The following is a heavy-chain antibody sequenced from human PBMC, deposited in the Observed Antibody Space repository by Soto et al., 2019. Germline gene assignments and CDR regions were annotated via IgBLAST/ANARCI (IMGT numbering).Heavy chain of an antibody. V-gene: IGHV1-3*01. CDR1: GYTFTSYA. Sequence: ASVKVSCKASGYTFTSYAMHWVRQAPGQRLEWIGWINAGNGNTKYSQKFQGRVTITRDTSASTAYMELSSLRSEDTAVYYCARDVGDTLPHSVANRTSGYFDYWGQGTLVTVSS. CDR2: INAGNGNT. D-gene: IGHD3-10*01. J-gene: IGHJ4*02. CDR3: ARDVGDTLPHSVANRTSGYFDY.